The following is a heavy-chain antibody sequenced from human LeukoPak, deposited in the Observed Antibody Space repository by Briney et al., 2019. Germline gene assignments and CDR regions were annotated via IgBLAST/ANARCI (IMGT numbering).Heavy chain of an antibody. D-gene: IGHD3-10*01. J-gene: IGHJ4*02. Sequence: GGSLRLSCAASGFTFDEYAMHWVRQAPGKGLEWVSGISYSSATIGYVDSVKGRFIISRDNAKSSLYLQMNSLRAEDTALYYCARGHSFYGSGSSSDYWGQGTLVTVSS. V-gene: IGHV3-9*01. CDR1: GFTFDEYA. CDR2: ISYSSATI. CDR3: ARGHSFYGSGSSSDY.